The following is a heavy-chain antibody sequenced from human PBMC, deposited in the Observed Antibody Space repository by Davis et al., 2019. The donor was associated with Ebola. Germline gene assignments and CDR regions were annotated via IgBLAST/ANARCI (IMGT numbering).Heavy chain of an antibody. D-gene: IGHD5-12*01. Sequence: PGGSLRLSCTASGFTFGDYAMSWFRQAPGKGLEWVGFIRSKAYGGTTEYAASVKGRFTISRDDSKSIAYLQMNSLKTEDTAVYYCTRFKVATISLSFDYWGQGTLVTVSS. J-gene: IGHJ4*02. CDR1: GFTFGDYA. CDR2: IRSKAYGGTT. V-gene: IGHV3-49*03. CDR3: TRFKVATISLSFDY.